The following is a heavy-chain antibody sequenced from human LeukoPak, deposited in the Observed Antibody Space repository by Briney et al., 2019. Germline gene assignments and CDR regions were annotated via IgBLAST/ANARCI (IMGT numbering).Heavy chain of an antibody. J-gene: IGHJ4*02. CDR2: IYYSGST. D-gene: IGHD6-13*01. Sequence: SETLSLTCTVSGGSISSSSYYWGWIRQPPGKGLEWIGSIYYSGSTYYNPSLKSRVTISVDTSKNQFSLKLSSVTAADTAVYYCARGLYSSSWYVPLGYWGQGTLVTVSS. CDR3: ARGLYSSSWYVPLGY. V-gene: IGHV4-39*07. CDR1: GGSISSSSYY.